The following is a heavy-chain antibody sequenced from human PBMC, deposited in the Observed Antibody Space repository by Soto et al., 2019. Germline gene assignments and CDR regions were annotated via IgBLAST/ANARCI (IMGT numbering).Heavy chain of an antibody. D-gene: IGHD1-26*01. CDR2: IWNDGSNK. CDR3: ARGGPDTRVGYYYGMDV. Sequence: QVQLVESGGGVVQPGRSLRLSCAASGFTFSSYGMHWVRQAPGKGLEWVAVIWNDGSNKYYADSVKGRFTISRDNSKNTLYLQMNSLRAEDTAVYYCARGGPDTRVGYYYGMDVWGQGTTVTVSS. CDR1: GFTFSSYG. J-gene: IGHJ6*02. V-gene: IGHV3-33*01.